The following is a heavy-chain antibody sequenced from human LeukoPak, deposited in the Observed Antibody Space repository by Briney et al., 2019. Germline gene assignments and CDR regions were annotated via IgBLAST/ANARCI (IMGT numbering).Heavy chain of an antibody. CDR1: GYTLTELS. D-gene: IGHD2-15*01. J-gene: IGHJ6*03. Sequence: ASVKVSCKVSGYTLTELSMHWVRQAPGKGLEWMGGFDPEDGETIYAQKFQGRVTMTEDTSTDTAYMELSRLRSDDTAVYYCARDMVVAARTLDYYYYYMDVWGKGTTVTVSS. CDR2: FDPEDGET. V-gene: IGHV1-24*01. CDR3: ARDMVVAARTLDYYYYYMDV.